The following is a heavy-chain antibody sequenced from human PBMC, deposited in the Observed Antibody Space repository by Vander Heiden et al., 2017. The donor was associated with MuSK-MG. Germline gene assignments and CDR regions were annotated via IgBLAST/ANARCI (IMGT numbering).Heavy chain of an antibody. CDR3: AADVVRVPITGTSKVGVYYYYMDV. V-gene: IGHV1-58*01. J-gene: IGHJ6*03. D-gene: IGHD1-7*01. CDR2: IVVGSGNT. Sequence: QMQLVQSGPEVKKPGTSVKVSCKASGFTFTSSAVQWARQARGQRLEWIGWIVVGSGNTNYAQKFQERVTITRDMSTSTAYMELSSLRSEDTAVYYCAADVVRVPITGTSKVGVYYYYMDVWGKGTTVTVSS. CDR1: GFTFTSSA.